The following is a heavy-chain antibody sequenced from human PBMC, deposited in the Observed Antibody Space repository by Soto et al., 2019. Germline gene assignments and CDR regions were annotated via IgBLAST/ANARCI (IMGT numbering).Heavy chain of an antibody. CDR1: GFTFSNYA. J-gene: IGHJ5*02. Sequence: EVQLLESGGDLIQPGGSLRLSCAASGFTFSNYAMSWVRQAPGKGLEGVSAIGGSGEFIFYADSVKGRFTISRDNSKNTLYLQMNSLRAEDTAVYYCVHCSGGTCSKKWFGPWGQGTLVTVSS. D-gene: IGHD2-15*01. CDR2: IGGSGEFI. V-gene: IGHV3-23*01. CDR3: VHCSGGTCSKKWFGP.